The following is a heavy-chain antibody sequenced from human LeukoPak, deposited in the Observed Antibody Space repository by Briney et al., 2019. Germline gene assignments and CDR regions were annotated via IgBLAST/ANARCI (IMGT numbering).Heavy chain of an antibody. CDR3: ARVRNWFDP. V-gene: IGHV1-69*06. D-gene: IGHD3-3*01. CDR1: GGTFSSYA. CDR2: IIPIFGTA. Sequence: ASVKVSCKASGGTFSSYAISWVRQAPGQGLEWMGGIIPIFGTANYAQKFQGRVTTTADKSTSTAYMELSSLRSEDTAVYFCARVRNWFDPWDQGTLVTVSS. J-gene: IGHJ5*02.